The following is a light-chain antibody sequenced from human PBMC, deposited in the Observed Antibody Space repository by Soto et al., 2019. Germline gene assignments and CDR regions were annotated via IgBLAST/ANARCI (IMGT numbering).Light chain of an antibody. Sequence: CALTQPASVSGSPGRSITISCPGTSSDVGGYNYVSWYQQHPGKAPKLMIYDVSNRPSGVSNRFSGSKSGNTASLTISGLQAEDEADYYCSSYTSSSSYVFGTGTKVT. CDR3: SSYTSSSSYV. CDR1: SSDVGGYNY. J-gene: IGLJ1*01. V-gene: IGLV2-14*01. CDR2: DVS.